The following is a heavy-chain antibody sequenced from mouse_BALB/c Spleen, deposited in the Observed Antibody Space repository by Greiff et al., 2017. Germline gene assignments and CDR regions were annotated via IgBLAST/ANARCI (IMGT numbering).Heavy chain of an antibody. D-gene: IGHD2-4*01. V-gene: IGHV5-4*02. J-gene: IGHJ3*01. Sequence: EVQLQESGGGLVKPGGSLKLSCAASGFTFSDYYMYWVRQTPEKRLEWVATISDGGSYTYYPDSVKGRFTISRDNAKNNLYLQMSSLKSEDTAMYYCAYDYDGVAYWGQGTLVTVSA. CDR2: ISDGGSYT. CDR3: AYDYDGVAY. CDR1: GFTFSDYY.